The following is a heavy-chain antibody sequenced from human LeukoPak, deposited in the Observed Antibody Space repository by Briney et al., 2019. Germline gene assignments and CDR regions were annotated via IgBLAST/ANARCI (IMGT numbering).Heavy chain of an antibody. CDR1: GGSISSSSYY. D-gene: IGHD3-16*01. CDR3: ASHTTFALYCCYYCMDV. CDR2: IYYSGSS. Sequence: SETLSLTCTVSGGSISSSSYYWGWIRQPPGKGLEWIGSIYYSGSSYYNPSLKSRVTISVDTSKNQFSLKLSSVTAADTAVYYCASHTTFALYCCYYCMDVWGKGTTVTVSS. J-gene: IGHJ6*03. V-gene: IGHV4-39*01.